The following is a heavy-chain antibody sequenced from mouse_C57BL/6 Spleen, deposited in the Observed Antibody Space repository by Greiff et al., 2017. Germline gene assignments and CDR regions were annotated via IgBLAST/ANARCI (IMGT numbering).Heavy chain of an antibody. CDR3: ARSYYYGSSYDFDY. D-gene: IGHD1-1*01. V-gene: IGHV1-59*01. J-gene: IGHJ2*01. CDR2: IDPSDSYT. CDR1: GYTFTSYW. Sequence: QVQLQQPGAELVRPGTSVKLSCKASGYTFTSYWMHWVKQRPGQGLEWIGVIDPSDSYTNSNQKFKGKATLTVDTSSSTAYMQLSSLTSEDSAVYYCARSYYYGSSYDFDYWGQGTTLTVSS.